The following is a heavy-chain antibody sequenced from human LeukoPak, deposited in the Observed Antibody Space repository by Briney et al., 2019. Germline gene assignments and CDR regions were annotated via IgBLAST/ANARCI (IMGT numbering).Heavy chain of an antibody. Sequence: PGGSLRLSCTASGFSVSTYPMAWVRQAPGKGPQWVSTITASGTDTFYADSVKGRFTISRDNSKNTLSLQMNSLRAEDTALYYCAKYTSGWVNDYWGQGTLVTVSS. CDR2: ITASGTDT. D-gene: IGHD6-19*01. V-gene: IGHV3-23*01. CDR3: AKYTSGWVNDY. CDR1: GFSVSTYP. J-gene: IGHJ4*02.